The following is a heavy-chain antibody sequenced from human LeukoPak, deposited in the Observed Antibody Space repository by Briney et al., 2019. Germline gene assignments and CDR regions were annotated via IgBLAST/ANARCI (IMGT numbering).Heavy chain of an antibody. J-gene: IGHJ6*02. D-gene: IGHD6-19*01. Sequence: PSETLSLTCAVYGGSFSGYYWSWIRQPPGKGLEWIGEINHSGSTNYNASLKSRVTISVDTSKNQFSLKLSSVTAADMAVYYCARDGIAVAGSPPGYYYYGMDVWGQGTTVTVSS. CDR1: GGSFSGYY. CDR3: ARDGIAVAGSPPGYYYYGMDV. CDR2: INHSGST. V-gene: IGHV4-34*01.